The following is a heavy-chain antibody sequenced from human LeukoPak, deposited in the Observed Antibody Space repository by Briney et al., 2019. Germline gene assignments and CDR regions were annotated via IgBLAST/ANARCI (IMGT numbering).Heavy chain of an antibody. D-gene: IGHD3-10*01. Sequence: ASVKVSCKASGYTFTSYGISWVRQAPGQGLEWMGWISAYNGYTNYAHNLQGRVTMTTDTSTSTAYMELRSLRSDDTAVYYCGWFGVNPADYYYYGMDVWGQGTTVTVSS. CDR3: GWFGVNPADYYYYGMDV. CDR2: ISAYNGYT. J-gene: IGHJ6*02. V-gene: IGHV1-18*01. CDR1: GYTFTSYG.